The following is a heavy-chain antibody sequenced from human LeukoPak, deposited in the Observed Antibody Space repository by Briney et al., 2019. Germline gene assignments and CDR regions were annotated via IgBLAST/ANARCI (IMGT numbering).Heavy chain of an antibody. CDR2: IYPGGSDT. CDR3: ARHRIESSGHTFDY. J-gene: IGHJ4*02. Sequence: GESLKISCKGSGYRFTDYWIGWVRQMPGKGLEWMGIIYPGGSDTKYSPSFQGQVTISVDKSISTAYLQWSSLKAADTAMYYCARHRIESSGHTFDYWGQGTLVTVSS. D-gene: IGHD3-22*01. V-gene: IGHV5-51*01. CDR1: GYRFTDYW.